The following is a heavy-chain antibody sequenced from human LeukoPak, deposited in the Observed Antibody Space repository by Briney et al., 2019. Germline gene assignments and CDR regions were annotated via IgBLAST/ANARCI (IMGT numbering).Heavy chain of an antibody. D-gene: IGHD6-19*01. CDR2: ISYDGSNK. CDR1: GLTFSSYG. Sequence: GGSLRLSCAASGLTFSSYGMHWVRQAPGKGLEGEAAISYDGSNKKYADSVKGRFTISRDNSKNTLYLQMNSLRAEDTAVYYCARGVRIAVAGNIDYWGQGTLVTVSS. J-gene: IGHJ4*02. CDR3: ARGVRIAVAGNIDY. V-gene: IGHV3-30*19.